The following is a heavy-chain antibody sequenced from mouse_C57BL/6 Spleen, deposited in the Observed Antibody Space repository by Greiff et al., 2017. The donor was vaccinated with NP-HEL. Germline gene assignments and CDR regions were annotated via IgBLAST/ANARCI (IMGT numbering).Heavy chain of an antibody. CDR3: ARPHYYGSSYWFAY. CDR1: GFNIKNTY. Sequence: VHVKQSVAELVRPGASVKLSCTASGFNIKNTYMHWVKQRPEQGLEWIGRIDPANGNTKYAPKFQGKATITAATSSNTAYLQLSSLTSEDTAIYYCARPHYYGSSYWFAYWGQGTLVTVSA. CDR2: IDPANGNT. V-gene: IGHV14-3*01. J-gene: IGHJ3*01. D-gene: IGHD1-1*01.